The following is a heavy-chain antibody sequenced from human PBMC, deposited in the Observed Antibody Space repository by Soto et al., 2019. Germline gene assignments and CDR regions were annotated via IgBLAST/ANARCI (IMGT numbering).Heavy chain of an antibody. D-gene: IGHD2-15*01. CDR2: MNPNSGNT. CDR1: GYTFTSYD. CDR3: ARGRYFSGGSCYRGDFQH. J-gene: IGHJ1*01. V-gene: IGHV1-8*01. Sequence: QVQLVQSGAEVKKPGASVKVSCKASGYTFTSYDINWVRQATGQGLEWMGWMNPNSGNTGYAQKFQGRVTMTRNTSIITAYMVLSSLRSEDTAVYYCARGRYFSGGSCYRGDFQHWGQGTLVTVSS.